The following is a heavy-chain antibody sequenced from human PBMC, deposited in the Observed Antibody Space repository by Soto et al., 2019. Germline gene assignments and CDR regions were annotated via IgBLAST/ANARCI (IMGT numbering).Heavy chain of an antibody. CDR1: GFIFSDHW. CDR3: ATTLRKNFYYMDV. CDR2: IRQDGSEQ. D-gene: IGHD2-15*01. Sequence: GGSLRLSCAASGFIFSDHWMSWVRQAPGKGLEWAANIRQDGSEQYYVDSVKGRFTISRDNVNNLLSLQMNSLRAEDTAVYYCATTLRKNFYYMDVWGKGTTVTVSS. J-gene: IGHJ6*03. V-gene: IGHV3-7*01.